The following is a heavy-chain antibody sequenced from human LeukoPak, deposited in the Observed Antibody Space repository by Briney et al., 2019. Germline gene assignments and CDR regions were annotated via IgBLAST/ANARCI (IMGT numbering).Heavy chain of an antibody. CDR3: ARLRNVRGGRNWFDP. J-gene: IGHJ5*02. Sequence: SETLSLTCTVSGGSISSNNYNWGWIRQPPGKGLEWIGEINHSGSTNYNPSLKSRVTISVDTSKNQFSLKLSSVTAADTAVYYCARLRNVRGGRNWFDPWGQGTLVTVSS. CDR1: GGSISSNNYN. D-gene: IGHD1-1*01. CDR2: INHSGST. V-gene: IGHV4-39*07.